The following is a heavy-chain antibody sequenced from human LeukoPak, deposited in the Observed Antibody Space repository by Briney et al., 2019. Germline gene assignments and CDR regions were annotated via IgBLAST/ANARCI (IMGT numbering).Heavy chain of an antibody. CDR2: IKQDGNEK. D-gene: IGHD6-13*01. Sequence: PGGSLRLSCAASGFTFSDYWMSWVRQAPGKGLEWVASIKQDGNEKYYVDSVKGRFTISRDNAKNSLYLQMNSLGAEDTAVYYCARGRYTISSYPDYFDYWGQGTLVTVSS. V-gene: IGHV3-7*01. CDR1: GFTFSDYW. J-gene: IGHJ4*02. CDR3: ARGRYTISSYPDYFDY.